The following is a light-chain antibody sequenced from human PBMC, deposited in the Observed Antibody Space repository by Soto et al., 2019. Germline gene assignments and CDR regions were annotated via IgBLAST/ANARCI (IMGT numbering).Light chain of an antibody. CDR2: SAS. CDR1: HGIRNE. V-gene: IGKV1-6*01. J-gene: IGKJ1*01. Sequence: AIQMTQSPSSVSASVGDRVTITCRASHGIRNELGWYQQKPGKAPKLLIYSASSLQSGVPSRFSGSGSGTDFILTISGLQPEDFATYFCLQDFTYPRTFGQGAKV. CDR3: LQDFTYPRT.